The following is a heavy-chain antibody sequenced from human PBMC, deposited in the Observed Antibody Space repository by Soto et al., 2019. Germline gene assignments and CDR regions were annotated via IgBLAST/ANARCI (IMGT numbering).Heavy chain of an antibody. V-gene: IGHV4-39*01. CDR3: VRYPRQYCSGGSCYFDY. J-gene: IGHJ4*02. Sequence: QLQLQESGPGLVKPSETLSLTCTVSGGSISSSTYYWGWTRQPPGKGLEWIGSIYYSGSTYYNPSLKSRVTISVDTSKSQFSLKLSSVTAADTAVYYCVRYPRQYCSGGSCYFDYWGQGTLVTVSS. D-gene: IGHD2-15*01. CDR2: IYYSGST. CDR1: GGSISSSTYY.